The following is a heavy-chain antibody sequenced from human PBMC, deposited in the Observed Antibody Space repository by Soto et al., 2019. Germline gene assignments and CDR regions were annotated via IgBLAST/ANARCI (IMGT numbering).Heavy chain of an antibody. V-gene: IGHV4-31*03. CDR1: GGSVSSGGYY. CDR3: ARAPAATAPPFSVIAFDI. D-gene: IGHD4-17*01. J-gene: IGHJ3*02. CDR2: IYYSGST. Sequence: SETLSLTCTVSGGSVSSGGYYLSWIRQHPGKGLEWIGYIYYSGSTYYNPSLKSRVIISLDTSKNQFSLNLNSVTAADTAVYYCARAPAATAPPFSVIAFDIWGLGAMVTVSS.